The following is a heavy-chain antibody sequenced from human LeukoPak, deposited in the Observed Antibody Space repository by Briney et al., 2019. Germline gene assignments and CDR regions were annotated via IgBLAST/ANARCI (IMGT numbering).Heavy chain of an antibody. CDR3: ARVGYCSGGSCYSGYHYGMDV. CDR1: GPRFISNY. V-gene: IGHV3-53*01. J-gene: IGHJ6*02. CDR2: IDSGDSI. D-gene: IGHD2-15*01. Sequence: GPLRLSGAASGPRFISNYMSWVRQAPEKGLEGVSLIDSGDSIDYTDSVKGRVTTSRDNPKNTVYLQMNTLRAEETAVYYCARVGYCSGGSCYSGYHYGMDVWGQGTTVTVSS.